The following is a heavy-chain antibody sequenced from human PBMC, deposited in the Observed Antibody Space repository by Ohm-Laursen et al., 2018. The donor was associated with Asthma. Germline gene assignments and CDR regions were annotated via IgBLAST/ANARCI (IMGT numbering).Heavy chain of an antibody. Sequence: SLRLSCAASGFTFSSYGMHWVRQAPGKGLEWVAVISYDGSNKYYADSVKGRFTISRDNSKNTLYLQMNSLRAEDTAVYYCAKDRDSSGWYFPYDYWGQGTLVTVSS. CDR2: ISYDGSNK. CDR3: AKDRDSSGWYFPYDY. CDR1: GFTFSSYG. J-gene: IGHJ4*02. D-gene: IGHD6-19*01. V-gene: IGHV3-30*18.